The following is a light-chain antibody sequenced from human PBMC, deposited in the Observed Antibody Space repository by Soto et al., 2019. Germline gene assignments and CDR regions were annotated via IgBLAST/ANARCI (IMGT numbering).Light chain of an antibody. CDR1: QSLGNW. V-gene: IGKV1-5*01. CDR2: DAS. Sequence: IQMTQSPSTLSASVGDRVTITCRASQSLGNWLAWYQQKPGKAPKLLIYDASTLESGVPSRFSGSGSGTEFTLTISSLQPEDFATYYCQRLSSFPLTFGPGTRLEIK. CDR3: QRLSSFPLT. J-gene: IGKJ5*01.